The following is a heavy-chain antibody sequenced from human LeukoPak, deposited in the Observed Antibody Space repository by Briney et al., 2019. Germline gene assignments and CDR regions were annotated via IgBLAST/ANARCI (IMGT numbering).Heavy chain of an antibody. D-gene: IGHD3-16*02. V-gene: IGHV3-30*18. CDR1: GFTFSKNG. J-gene: IGHJ4*02. Sequence: GGSLRLSCAASGFTFSKNGMHWVRQAPGKGLEWVAAISYDGSDKYYADSVKGRFTISRDNSKNTLYLQMNSLRAEDTAVYYCAKDPVVWGSYRYTPFDYWGQGTLVTVSS. CDR2: ISYDGSDK. CDR3: AKDPVVWGSYRYTPFDY.